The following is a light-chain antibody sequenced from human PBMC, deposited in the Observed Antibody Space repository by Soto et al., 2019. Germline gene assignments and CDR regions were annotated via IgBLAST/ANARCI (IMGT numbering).Light chain of an antibody. CDR2: DAS. Sequence: EVVMTQSPGTLSVSPGEGATLSCRASQSVSVNLAWYQHRPGQAPRPLIYDASTRAIGVPARFSGRGSETEFARPIRGLQSEDFGLSYCLQYNTSPYTFGRGAKLQI. CDR3: LQYNTSPYT. J-gene: IGKJ2*01. CDR1: QSVSVN. V-gene: IGKV3-15*01.